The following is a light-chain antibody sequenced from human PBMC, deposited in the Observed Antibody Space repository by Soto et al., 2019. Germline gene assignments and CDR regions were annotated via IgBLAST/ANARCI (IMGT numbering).Light chain of an antibody. CDR1: QGIGNN. CDR3: QKYDSVPLS. J-gene: IGKJ1*01. V-gene: IGKV1-27*01. CDR2: TAS. Sequence: DIQMTQSPSSLSASVGDRVTITCRASQGIGNNLTWYQQKPGKVPKVLIYTASTLHSGVPSRFSGSGSGTDFTLTISSLQPEDVATYFCQKYDSVPLSFGQGTRVEI.